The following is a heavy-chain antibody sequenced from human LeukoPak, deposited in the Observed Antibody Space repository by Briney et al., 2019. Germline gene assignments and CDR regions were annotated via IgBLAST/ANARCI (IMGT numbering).Heavy chain of an antibody. Sequence: GESLKISCKGSGYILTSYWIGWVRQMPRKGLEWMGIIYPGDSDTRYSPSFQGQVTISADKSISTAYLQWSSLKASDTAMYYCARRRQLGYNWFDPWGQGTLVTVSS. V-gene: IGHV5-51*01. CDR3: ARRRQLGYNWFDP. CDR2: IYPGDSDT. D-gene: IGHD6-6*01. J-gene: IGHJ5*02. CDR1: GYILTSYW.